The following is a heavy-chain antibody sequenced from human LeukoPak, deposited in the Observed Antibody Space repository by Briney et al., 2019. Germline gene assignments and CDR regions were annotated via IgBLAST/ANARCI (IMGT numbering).Heavy chain of an antibody. CDR1: GGSIKSNNW. J-gene: IGHJ5*02. CDR3: ARGLWFDP. V-gene: IGHV4-4*02. Sequence: KPSETLSLTCAVSGGSIKSNNWWSWVRQPPGKGLEWIGEINHSGSTNYNPSLKSRVTISVDTSKNQFSLKLSSVTAADTAVYYCARGLWFDPWGQGTLVTVSS. CDR2: INHSGST.